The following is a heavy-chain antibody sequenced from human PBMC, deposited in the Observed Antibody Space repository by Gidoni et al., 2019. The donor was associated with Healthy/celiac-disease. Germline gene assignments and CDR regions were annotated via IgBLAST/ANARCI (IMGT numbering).Heavy chain of an antibody. V-gene: IGHV1-46*01. CDR2: INPSGGST. D-gene: IGHD2-15*01. J-gene: IGHJ6*02. CDR3: ATQPIVVVVAATSYYYYGMDV. Sequence: QVQLLQSGPDVKKPRASVTVSCKASGYTFTSYYIHWVRQAPGQGLEWMGIINPSGGSTSYAQKFQGRVTMTRDTSTSTVYMELSSLRSEDTAVYYCATQPIVVVVAATSYYYYGMDVWGQGTTVTVSS. CDR1: GYTFTSYY.